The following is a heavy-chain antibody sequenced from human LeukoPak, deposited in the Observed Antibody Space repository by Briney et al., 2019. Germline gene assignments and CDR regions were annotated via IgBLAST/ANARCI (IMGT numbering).Heavy chain of an antibody. Sequence: GGSLRLSCAASGSTFDDYGMSWVRQAPGKGLEWVSGINWNGGSTGYADSVKGRFTISRDNAKNSLYLQMNSLRAEDTALYYCARDLRLTYYYYMDVWGKGTTVTVSS. J-gene: IGHJ6*03. CDR3: ARDLRLTYYYYMDV. CDR2: INWNGGST. CDR1: GSTFDDYG. V-gene: IGHV3-20*04. D-gene: IGHD3-16*01.